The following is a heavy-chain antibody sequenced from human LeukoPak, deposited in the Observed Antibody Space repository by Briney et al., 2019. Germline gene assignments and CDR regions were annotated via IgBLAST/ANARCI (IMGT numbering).Heavy chain of an antibody. CDR2: IWFDGSNI. CDR3: ARDSLPMAVTGPFDH. D-gene: IGHD6-19*01. V-gene: IGHV3-33*01. CDR1: GFNFSSYG. J-gene: IGHJ4*02. Sequence: GGSLKLSCAASGFNFSSYGMHWVRQAPGKGLEWVTSIWFDGSNIHYADSVKGRVIISRDNSKSALYLQMNSLRAEDTAIYYCARDSLPMAVTGPFDHWGQGALVTVS.